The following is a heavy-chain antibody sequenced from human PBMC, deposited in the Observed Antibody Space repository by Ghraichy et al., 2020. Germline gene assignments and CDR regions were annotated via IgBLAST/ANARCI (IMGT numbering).Heavy chain of an antibody. D-gene: IGHD1-26*01. J-gene: IGHJ4*02. CDR1: QIPFSTSG. CDR3: ARDSGRTCADH. V-gene: IGHV3-33*01. CDR2: IWHDESNK. Sequence: GESLNISCVTSQIPFSTSGMHWVRQAPGKGLEWVATIWHDESNKYYVDSVKGRFTISRDNSKNTLYLQMNSLRVDDTAVYYCARDSGRTCADHWGQGTLVTVSS.